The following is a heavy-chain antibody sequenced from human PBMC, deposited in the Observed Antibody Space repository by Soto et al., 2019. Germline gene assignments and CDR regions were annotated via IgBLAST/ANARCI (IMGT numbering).Heavy chain of an antibody. J-gene: IGHJ3*02. CDR3: ARERGFLSEALDI. Sequence: QVHLQQSGPGLVKPSQTLSLTCGISGDSVSSNSATWNWIRQSPSRGLEWLGRTYYRSQWHNEYEESVKSRITINPDTSKNQFSLQLNSMSPEDTAVYYCARERGFLSEALDIWGRGTMVTVSS. D-gene: IGHD3-10*01. V-gene: IGHV6-1*01. CDR2: TYYRSQWHN. CDR1: GDSVSSNSAT.